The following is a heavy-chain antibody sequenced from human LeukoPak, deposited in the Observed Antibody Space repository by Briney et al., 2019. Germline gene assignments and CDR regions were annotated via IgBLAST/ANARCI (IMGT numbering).Heavy chain of an antibody. J-gene: IGHJ5*02. CDR3: ARVVFTMVRGIRDWFDP. Sequence: PSETLSLTCTVSGGSISSGDYYWRWIRQPPGTGLEWIGYIYYSGSTYYNPSLKSRVTISVDTSKNQFSLKLSSVTAADTAVYYCARVVFTMVRGIRDWFDPWGQGTLVTVSS. V-gene: IGHV4-30-4*01. D-gene: IGHD3-10*01. CDR1: GGSISSGDYY. CDR2: IYYSGST.